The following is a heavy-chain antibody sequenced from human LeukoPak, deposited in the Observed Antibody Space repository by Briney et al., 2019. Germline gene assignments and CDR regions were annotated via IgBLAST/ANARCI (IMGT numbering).Heavy chain of an antibody. V-gene: IGHV4-34*01. CDR1: GGSFSGYY. D-gene: IGHD6-13*01. J-gene: IGHJ4*02. Sequence: SETLSLTCAVYGGSFSGYYWSWIRQPPGEGLEWIGEINHSGSTNYNPSLKSRVTISVDTSKNQFSLKLSSVTAADTAVYYCARGGRWIAAKGKFFDYWGQGTLVTVSS. CDR2: INHSGST. CDR3: ARGGRWIAAKGKFFDY.